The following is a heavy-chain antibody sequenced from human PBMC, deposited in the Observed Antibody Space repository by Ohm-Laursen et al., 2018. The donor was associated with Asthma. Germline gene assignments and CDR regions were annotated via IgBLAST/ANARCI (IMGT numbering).Heavy chain of an antibody. D-gene: IGHD5-12*01. CDR1: GDSINSDDYY. CDR2: IFYNGST. CDR3: ARDGGGYGVNYYYYGMDV. Sequence: TLSLTCTVSGDSINSDDYYWSWVRQPPGKGLEWIGFIFYNGSTSYNPSLRSRVAIPIDTSKNQFSLKVTSVIAADTAVYFCARDGGGYGVNYYYYGMDVWGQGTTVSVSS. J-gene: IGHJ6*02. V-gene: IGHV4-30-4*01.